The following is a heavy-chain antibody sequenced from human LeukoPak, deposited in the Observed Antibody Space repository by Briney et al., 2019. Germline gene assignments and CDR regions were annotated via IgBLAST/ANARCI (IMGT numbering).Heavy chain of an antibody. J-gene: IGHJ4*02. CDR1: GGSISTYY. Sequence: SETLSLTCTVSGGSISTYYWSWIRQPPGKGLEWIGYIYYTGSTNYNPSFKSRVTISVDTSKNQFSLKLSSVTAADTAVYYCARDRGDGYDYFWDYWGQGTLVTVSS. D-gene: IGHD5-12*01. CDR2: IYYTGST. V-gene: IGHV4-59*01. CDR3: ARDRGDGYDYFWDY.